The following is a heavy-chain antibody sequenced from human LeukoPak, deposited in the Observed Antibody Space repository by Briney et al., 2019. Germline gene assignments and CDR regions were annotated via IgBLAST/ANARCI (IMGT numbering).Heavy chain of an antibody. CDR2: ISSSGNYI. D-gene: IGHD3-3*01. J-gene: IGHJ3*01. CDR3: ARRLSLRFDAFAV. V-gene: IGHV3-21*04. Sequence: PGGSLRLSCAASGFTFSSYSMNWVRQAPGKGLEWVSSISSSGNYIYYADSVKGRFTISRDTSKNTLLLQMNSLRADDTALYFCARRLSLRFDAFAVWGPGTVVTVSS. CDR1: GFTFSSYS.